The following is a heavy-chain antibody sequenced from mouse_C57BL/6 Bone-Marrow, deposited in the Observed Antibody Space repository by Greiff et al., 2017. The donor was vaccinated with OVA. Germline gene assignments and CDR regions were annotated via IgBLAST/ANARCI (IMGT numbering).Heavy chain of an antibody. V-gene: IGHV14-4*01. CDR2: IDPENGDT. Sequence: VQLQQSGAELVRPGASVKLSCTASGFNIKDAYMHWVKQRPEQGLEWIGWIDPENGDTEYASKFQGKATITAETSSNTAYLQLSSLTSEDTAVYYCTSYGNFDYWGQGTTLTVSS. D-gene: IGHD2-1*01. CDR3: TSYGNFDY. CDR1: GFNIKDAY. J-gene: IGHJ2*01.